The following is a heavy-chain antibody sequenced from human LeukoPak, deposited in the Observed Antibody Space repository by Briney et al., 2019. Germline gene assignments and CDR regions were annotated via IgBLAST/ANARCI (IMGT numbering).Heavy chain of an antibody. J-gene: IGHJ4*02. CDR1: GGSITGYY. CDR3: ARYVALSGGYLDY. CDR2: IYSSGST. V-gene: IGHV4-4*09. Sequence: SETLSLTCTVSGGSITGYYWNWIRHPPGKGLEWIGYIYSSGSTDYNPSLKSRVTMSVDTSKNQFSQNLSSVTAADTAVYYCARYVALSGGYLDYWGQGTLVPVSS. D-gene: IGHD2-15*01.